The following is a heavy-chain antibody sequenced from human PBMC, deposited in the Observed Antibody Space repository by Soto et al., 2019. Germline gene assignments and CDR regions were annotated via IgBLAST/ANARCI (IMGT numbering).Heavy chain of an antibody. CDR1: SGSISSSNW. Sequence: SEPLSLTCAVSSGSISSSNWWSWVRQPPGKGLEWIGEIYHSGSTNYNPSPKSRVTISVDKSKNQFSLKLSSVTAADTAVYYCARSGSYYPHFDYWGQGTLVTSPQ. CDR2: IYHSGST. V-gene: IGHV4-4*02. J-gene: IGHJ4*02. D-gene: IGHD3-10*01. CDR3: ARSGSYYPHFDY.